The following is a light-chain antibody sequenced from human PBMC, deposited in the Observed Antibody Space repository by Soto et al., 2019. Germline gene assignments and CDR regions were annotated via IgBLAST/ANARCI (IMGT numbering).Light chain of an antibody. V-gene: IGKV1-33*01. J-gene: IGKJ2*01. CDR3: EQYESVPSVT. Sequence: DIQMTQSPSSLSASVGDRVTITCQASQDITNNLNWYQQKPGTAPKLLIYAASTLETGVPSRFSGVGSGTHFDFAISGLQAEDIATYYCEQYESVPSVTFGQGTKLELK. CDR1: QDITNN. CDR2: AAS.